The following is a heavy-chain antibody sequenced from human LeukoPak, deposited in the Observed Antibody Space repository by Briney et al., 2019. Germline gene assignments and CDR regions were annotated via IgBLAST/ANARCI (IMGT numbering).Heavy chain of an antibody. CDR2: IYYSGST. V-gene: IGHV4-31*03. CDR1: GGSISSGGYY. Sequence: SQTLSLTCTVSGGSISSGGYYWSWIRQHPGKGLEWIGYIYYSGSTYYNPSLKSRVTISVDTSKNQFSLKLSSVTAADTAVYYCARQYNWNYGPNWFDPWGQGTLVTVSS. D-gene: IGHD1-7*01. CDR3: ARQYNWNYGPNWFDP. J-gene: IGHJ5*02.